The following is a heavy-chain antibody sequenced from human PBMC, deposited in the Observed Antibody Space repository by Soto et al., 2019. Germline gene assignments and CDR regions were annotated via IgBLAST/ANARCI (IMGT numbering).Heavy chain of an antibody. V-gene: IGHV3-48*03. CDR2: ISSSSSAI. J-gene: IGHJ4*02. Sequence: EVQLVESGGGLAQPGGSLRLSCAASGFTFSSYEMSWVRQAPGKGLEWVSYISSSSSAIYYADSVKGRFTISRDNAKNSLYLQMGTLRAENTAVYYCSRVKYNDYVRSNEYWGQGTLVTLSS. D-gene: IGHD3-10*02. CDR1: GFTFSSYE. CDR3: SRVKYNDYVRSNEY.